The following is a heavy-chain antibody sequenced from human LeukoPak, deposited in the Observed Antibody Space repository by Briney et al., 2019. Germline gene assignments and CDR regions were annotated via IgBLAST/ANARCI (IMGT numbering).Heavy chain of an antibody. V-gene: IGHV4-39*07. CDR1: GVPISSSYYY. J-gene: IGHJ4*02. CDR3: ARDSSGSFDY. CDR2: IYYSGST. Sequence: SETLSLTCIVSGVPISSSYYYWGWIRQPPGKGLEWIGSIYYSGSTYYNPSLKSRVTISVDTSKNQFSLKLSSVTAADTAVYYCARDSSGSFDYWGQGTLVTVSS. D-gene: IGHD6-19*01.